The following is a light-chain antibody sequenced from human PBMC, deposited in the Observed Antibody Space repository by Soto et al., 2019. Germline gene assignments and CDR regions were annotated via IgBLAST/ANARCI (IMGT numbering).Light chain of an antibody. CDR2: DAS. CDR3: QQFNIWPHLLS. J-gene: IGKJ4*01. CDR1: QSVGSN. Sequence: IVVTQPPATLSASPGARVTLSCRASQSVGSNLAWYQQRPGQAPRLLIYDASTRATGIPDKFSGSGSGTEFTLTLSSLQSGDFSVYYCQQFNIWPHLLSFGGGTKLEMK. V-gene: IGKV3-15*01.